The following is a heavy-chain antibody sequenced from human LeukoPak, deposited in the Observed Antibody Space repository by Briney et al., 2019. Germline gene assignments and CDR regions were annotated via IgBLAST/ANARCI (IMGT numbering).Heavy chain of an antibody. Sequence: SQTLSLTCTVSGGSISSYYWSWIRQPPGKGLEWIGYIYYSGSTNYNPSLKSRVTISVDTSKNQFSLKLSSVTAADTAVYYCAREGDYSKSYYDYWGQGTLVTVSS. CDR3: AREGDYSKSYYDY. CDR2: IYYSGST. V-gene: IGHV4-59*01. CDR1: GGSISSYY. D-gene: IGHD4-11*01. J-gene: IGHJ4*02.